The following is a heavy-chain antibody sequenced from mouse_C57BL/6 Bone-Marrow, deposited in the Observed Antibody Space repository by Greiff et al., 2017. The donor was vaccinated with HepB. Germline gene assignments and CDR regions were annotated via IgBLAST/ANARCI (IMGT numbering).Heavy chain of an antibody. V-gene: IGHV1-75*01. D-gene: IGHD1-1*01. J-gene: IGHJ4*01. CDR2: IFPGSGST. Sequence: VQLQQSGPELVKPGASVKISCKASGYTFTDYYINWVKQRPGQGLEWIGWIFPGSGSTYYNEKFKGKATLTVDKSSSTAYMLLSSLTSEDSAVYFCARWGYGSPGAMDYWGQGTSVTVSS. CDR3: ARWGYGSPGAMDY. CDR1: GYTFTDYY.